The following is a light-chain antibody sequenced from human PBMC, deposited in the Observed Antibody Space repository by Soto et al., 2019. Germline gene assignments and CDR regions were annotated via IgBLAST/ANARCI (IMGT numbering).Light chain of an antibody. J-gene: IGKJ3*01. Sequence: EIVMTQSPATLSVSPGERATLSCRASQSVSNNLAWYQQNPGQAPRLLIYGASTRAIGIPARFSGSGSGTEFTLTISSLQSEDFAVYYCQHYNNWPLTFGPGTKVDIK. CDR1: QSVSNN. CDR3: QHYNNWPLT. CDR2: GAS. V-gene: IGKV3-15*01.